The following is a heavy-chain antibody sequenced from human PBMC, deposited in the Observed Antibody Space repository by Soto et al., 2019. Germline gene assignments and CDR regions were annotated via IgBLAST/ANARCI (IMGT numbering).Heavy chain of an antibody. Sequence: PSQTLSLTCAISGDSVSSNSAAWNWIRQSPSRGLEWLGRTYYRSKWYNDYAVSVKSRITINPDTSKNQFSLQLNSVTPEDTAVYSCARDSDYFYNSGYYNLLDYWGQGAQVTVSS. CDR1: GDSVSSNSAA. V-gene: IGHV6-1*01. J-gene: IGHJ4*02. CDR3: ARDSDYFYNSGYYNLLDY. CDR2: TYYRSKWYN. D-gene: IGHD3-22*01.